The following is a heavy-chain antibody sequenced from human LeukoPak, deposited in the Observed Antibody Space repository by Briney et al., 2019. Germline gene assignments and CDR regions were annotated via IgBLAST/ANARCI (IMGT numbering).Heavy chain of an antibody. V-gene: IGHV3-21*01. D-gene: IGHD2/OR15-2a*01. CDR1: GFTFSSYS. Sequence: PGGSLRLSCAASGFTFSSYSMNWVRQAPGKGLGWVSSISSSSSYIYYADSVKGRFTISRDNAKNSLYLQMNSLRAEDTAVYYCARIPLSYGYFDYWGQGTLVTVSS. CDR3: ARIPLSYGYFDY. CDR2: ISSSSSYI. J-gene: IGHJ4*02.